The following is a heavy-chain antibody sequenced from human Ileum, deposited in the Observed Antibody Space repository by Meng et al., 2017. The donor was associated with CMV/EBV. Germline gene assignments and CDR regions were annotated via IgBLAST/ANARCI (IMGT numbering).Heavy chain of an antibody. Sequence: KAFGYMFAIYGVTWVRQAPGQGLEWMGWVSAKNGETNYGQNFQGRVTVTRDTSTNTAYMELRSLRSDDSAVYYCARAGAEVTRSFDLWGQGTLVTVSS. CDR3: ARAGAEVTRSFDL. D-gene: IGHD2-21*02. CDR2: VSAKNGET. CDR1: GYMFAIYG. J-gene: IGHJ4*02. V-gene: IGHV1-18*01.